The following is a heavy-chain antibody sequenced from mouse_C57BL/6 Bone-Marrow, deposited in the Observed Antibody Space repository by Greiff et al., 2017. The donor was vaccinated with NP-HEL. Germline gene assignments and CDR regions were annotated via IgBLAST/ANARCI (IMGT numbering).Heavy chain of an antibody. V-gene: IGHV5-6*01. CDR2: ISSGGSYT. J-gene: IGHJ3*01. D-gene: IGHD2-3*01. CDR1: GFTFSSYG. Sequence: EVQLKESGGDLVKPGGSLKLSCAASGFTFSSYGMSWVRQTPDKRLEWVATISSGGSYTYYPDSVKGRFTISRDNAKNTLYLQMSSLKSEDTAMYYCARRRGYDAAWFAYWGQGTLVTVSA. CDR3: ARRRGYDAAWFAY.